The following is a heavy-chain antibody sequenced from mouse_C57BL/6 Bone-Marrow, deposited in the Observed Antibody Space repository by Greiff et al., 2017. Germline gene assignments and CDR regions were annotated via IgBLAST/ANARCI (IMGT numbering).Heavy chain of an antibody. Sequence: QVQLQQSGPELVKPGASVTISCKASGYAFSSSWMNWVKQRPGKGLEWIGRIYPGDGDTNYNGRFKGKATLTADKSSSTAYMRLSHLTSEDSAVYFCAGCRAVVVDYWGQGTTLTVST. CDR1: GYAFSSSW. J-gene: IGHJ2*01. V-gene: IGHV1-82*01. D-gene: IGHD1-1*01. CDR3: AGCRAVVVDY. CDR2: IYPGDGDT.